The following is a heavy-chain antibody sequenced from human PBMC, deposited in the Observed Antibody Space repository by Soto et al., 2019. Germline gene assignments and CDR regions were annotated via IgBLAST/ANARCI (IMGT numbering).Heavy chain of an antibody. CDR1: GGYFSGYY. J-gene: IGHJ4*02. Sequence: PSETLSLTYTVYGGYFSGYYWSWIRQPPGKGLEWIGEINHSGSTNYNPSLKSRVTISVDTSKNQFSLKPSSVTAADTAVYYCARGRERRGPRDYWGQGTLVTVSS. CDR3: ARGRERRGPRDY. D-gene: IGHD1-26*01. CDR2: INHSGST. V-gene: IGHV4-34*01.